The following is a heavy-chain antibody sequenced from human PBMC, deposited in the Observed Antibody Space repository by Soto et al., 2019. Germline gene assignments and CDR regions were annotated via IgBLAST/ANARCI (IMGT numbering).Heavy chain of an antibody. CDR1: GFTFDDYA. V-gene: IGHV3-9*01. CDR3: AKSVGWNDGYYYMDV. D-gene: IGHD1-1*01. CDR2: ISWNSGSI. J-gene: IGHJ6*03. Sequence: EVQLVESGGGLVQPGRSLRLSCAASGFTFDDYAMHWVRQAPGKGLEWGSGISWNSGSIGYADSVKGRFTISRDNAKNSLYLQVNSLRPEDTALYYCAKSVGWNDGYYYMDVWGKGTTVTVSS.